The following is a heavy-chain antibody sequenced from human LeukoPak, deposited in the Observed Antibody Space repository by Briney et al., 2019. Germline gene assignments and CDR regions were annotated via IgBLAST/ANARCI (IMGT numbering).Heavy chain of an antibody. CDR1: GGSISSYY. Sequence: SETLSLTCTVSGGSISSYYWTWIRQPPGKGLEWIGYIYYSGSTNYNPSLKSRVTISVDTSKNQFSLKLSSVTAADTAVYYCARGFVRIAAAGKDYFDYWGQGSLVTVSS. CDR2: IYYSGST. V-gene: IGHV4-59*12. CDR3: ARGFVRIAAAGKDYFDY. J-gene: IGHJ4*02. D-gene: IGHD6-13*01.